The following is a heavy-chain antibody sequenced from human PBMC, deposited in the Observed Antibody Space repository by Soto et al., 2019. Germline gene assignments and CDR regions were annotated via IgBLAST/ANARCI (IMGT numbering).Heavy chain of an antibody. CDR2: MYYSGGST. CDR3: ASSSYYGSGSYSGLDV. D-gene: IGHD3-10*01. J-gene: IGHJ6*02. Sequence: PSETLSLTCTVSDGPISSSSYYWGWIRQPPGKGLEWIGSMYYSGGSTYYNPSLKSRVTISVDTSNNQFSLQLSSVTAADTAVYYCASSSYYGSGSYSGLDVWGQGTTVTVSS. V-gene: IGHV4-39*01. CDR1: DGPISSSSYY.